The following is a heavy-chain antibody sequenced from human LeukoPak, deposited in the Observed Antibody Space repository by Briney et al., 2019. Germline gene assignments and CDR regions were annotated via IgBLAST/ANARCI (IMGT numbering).Heavy chain of an antibody. CDR3: ARGARFGYNNDY. Sequence: GGSLRLSCAASGSTFDDYTMHWVRQAPGKGLVWVSRINSDGSTTDYADSVKGRFTISRDNAKNTLYLQMNSLRAEDTAMYYCARGARFGYNNDYWGQGTQVTVSS. CDR1: GSTFDDYT. D-gene: IGHD5-24*01. J-gene: IGHJ4*02. CDR2: INSDGSTT. V-gene: IGHV3-74*01.